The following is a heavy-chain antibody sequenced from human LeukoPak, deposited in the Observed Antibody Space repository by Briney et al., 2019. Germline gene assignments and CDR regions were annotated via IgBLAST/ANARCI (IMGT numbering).Heavy chain of an antibody. V-gene: IGHV3-9*03. CDR1: GFTFDDYA. Sequence: PGRSLRLSCAASGFTFDDYAMHWVRQAPGKGLEWVSGISWNSGSIGYADSVKGRFTISRDNAKNSLYLQMNSLRAEDMALYYCAKDRYSSSWYYFDYWGQGTLDTVSS. J-gene: IGHJ4*02. CDR3: AKDRYSSSWYYFDY. CDR2: ISWNSGSI. D-gene: IGHD6-13*01.